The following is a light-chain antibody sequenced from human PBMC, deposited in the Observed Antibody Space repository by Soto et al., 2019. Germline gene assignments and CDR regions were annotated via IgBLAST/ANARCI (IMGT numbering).Light chain of an antibody. J-gene: IGKJ1*01. V-gene: IGKV3D-20*02. CDR3: QQRSNWPWT. CDR1: QSVNNNY. CDR2: GAS. Sequence: EIVLTQSPGTLSLSPGERATLSCRTSQSVNNNYLAWYQQKPGQAPRLLIYGASSRATGIPARFSGSGSGTDFTLTISSLEPEDFAVYYCQQRSNWPWTFGQGTKVDIK.